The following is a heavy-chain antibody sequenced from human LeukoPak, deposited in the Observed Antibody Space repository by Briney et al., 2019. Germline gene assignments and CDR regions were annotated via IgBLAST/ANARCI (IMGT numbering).Heavy chain of an antibody. CDR1: GGSISSSSYY. CDR2: IYYSGST. CDR3: ARQGQVGATDDDAFDI. D-gene: IGHD1-26*01. J-gene: IGHJ3*02. V-gene: IGHV4-39*07. Sequence: PSETLSLTCTVSGGSISSSSYYWGWIRQPPGKGLEWIGSIYYSGSTYYNPSLKSRVTISVDTSKNQFSLKLSSVTAADTAAYYCARQGQVGATDDDAFDIWGQGTMVTVSS.